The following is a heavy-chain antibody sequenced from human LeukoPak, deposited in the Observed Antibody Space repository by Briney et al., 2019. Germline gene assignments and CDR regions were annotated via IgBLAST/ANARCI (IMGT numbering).Heavy chain of an antibody. CDR1: GFTVSNYY. CDR2: IYSGGST. D-gene: IGHD3-10*01. CDR3: ARDRYGSGSYYNIPSFDY. V-gene: IGHV3-53*01. J-gene: IGHJ4*02. Sequence: PGGSLRLSCAASGFTVSNYYMSWVRQAPGKGLEWVSVIYSGGSTYYADSVKGRFTISRDISKNTLSLQMNSLRADDTAVYYCARDRYGSGSYYNIPSFDYWGQGTLVTVSS.